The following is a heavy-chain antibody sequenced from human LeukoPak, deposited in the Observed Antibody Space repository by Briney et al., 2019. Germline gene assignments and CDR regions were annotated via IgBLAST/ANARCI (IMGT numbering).Heavy chain of an antibody. CDR1: GFTFSSYA. CDR2: MSGGGGST. V-gene: IGHV3-23*01. CDR3: AKTSSGWHPFDY. D-gene: IGHD6-19*01. Sequence: GGSLRLSCGTSGFTFSSYAMSWVRQAPGKGLEWVSGMSGGGGSTYYADSVKGRFTISRDNSKNTLYLQMNSLRAEDTAIYYSAKTSSGWHPFDYWGQGTLVTVSS. J-gene: IGHJ4*02.